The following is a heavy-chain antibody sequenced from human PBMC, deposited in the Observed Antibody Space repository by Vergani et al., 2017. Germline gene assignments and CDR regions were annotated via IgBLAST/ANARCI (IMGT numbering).Heavy chain of an antibody. Sequence: EVQLVESGGGLVQPGGSLRLSCAASGFTFSSYEMNWVRQAPGKGLEWVSYISSSGSTIYYADSVKGRFTISRDNAKNSLYLQMNSLRAEDTAVSYCASRTRYCSGGSCYRYFQHWGQGTLVTVSS. CDR2: ISSSGSTI. J-gene: IGHJ1*01. CDR3: ASRTRYCSGGSCYRYFQH. CDR1: GFTFSSYE. D-gene: IGHD2-15*01. V-gene: IGHV3-48*03.